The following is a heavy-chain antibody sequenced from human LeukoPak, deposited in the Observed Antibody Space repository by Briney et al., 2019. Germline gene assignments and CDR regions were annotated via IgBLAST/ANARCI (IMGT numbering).Heavy chain of an antibody. V-gene: IGHV1-69*13. CDR2: IIPIFGTA. CDR1: GGTFSSYA. J-gene: IGHJ4*02. CDR3: ARDGLNYDFNPYYFDY. D-gene: IGHD3-3*01. Sequence: SVKVSCKASGGTFSSYAISWVRQAPGQGLEWMGGIIPIFGTANYAQKFQGRVTITADESTSTAYMELSSLRSEDTAVYYCARDGLNYDFNPYYFDYWGQGTLITVSS.